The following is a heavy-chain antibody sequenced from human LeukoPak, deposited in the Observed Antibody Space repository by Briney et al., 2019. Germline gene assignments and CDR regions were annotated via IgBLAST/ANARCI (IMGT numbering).Heavy chain of an antibody. D-gene: IGHD6-19*01. J-gene: IGHJ4*02. V-gene: IGHV3-23*01. Sequence: PGGSLRLSCTASGYTFRSYSMNWVRQAPGKGLEWVSSLSHTGGTTYYADSVKGRFTSSRDTSKNTLYLQMNSLRAEDSAIYYCSKPLGQWLVTAPGFDYWGQGTRVSVSS. CDR3: SKPLGQWLVTAPGFDY. CDR2: LSHTGGTT. CDR1: GYTFRSYS.